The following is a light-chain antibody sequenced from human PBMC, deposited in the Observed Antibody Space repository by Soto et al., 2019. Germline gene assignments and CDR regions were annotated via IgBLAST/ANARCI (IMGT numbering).Light chain of an antibody. CDR3: QHLNNYPPFS. CDR2: GTF. V-gene: IGKV1-9*01. Sequence: IQLTQSPSSLSASVGDRVSITCRASQDIKTYLAWYQQKQGKAPKLLISGTFTLQSGVPSRFNGSGSGTDFTLTISRLQPEDFATYYCQHLNNYPPFSFGPGTKVDLE. J-gene: IGKJ3*01. CDR1: QDIKTY.